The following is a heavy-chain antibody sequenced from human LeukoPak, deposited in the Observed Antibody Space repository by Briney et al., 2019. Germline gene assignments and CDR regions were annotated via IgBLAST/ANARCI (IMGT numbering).Heavy chain of an antibody. D-gene: IGHD6-19*01. Sequence: GGSLRLSCAASGFTFSSYSMNCVRQAPGKGLEWVSYISSSSSTIYYADSVKGRFTISRDNAKNSLYLQMNSLRDEDTAVYYCARGSARVLTVAGTPRIWGQGTMVTVSS. CDR3: ARGSARVLTVAGTPRI. CDR1: GFTFSSYS. J-gene: IGHJ3*02. V-gene: IGHV3-48*02. CDR2: ISSSSSTI.